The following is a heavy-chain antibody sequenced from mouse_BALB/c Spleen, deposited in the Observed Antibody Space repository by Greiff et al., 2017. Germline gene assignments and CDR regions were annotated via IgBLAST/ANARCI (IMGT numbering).Heavy chain of an antibody. J-gene: IGHJ3*01. V-gene: IGHV5-6-5*01. CDR1: GFTFSSYA. CDR3: ARGGGNYPFAY. Sequence: EVKLMESGGGLVKPGGSLKLSCAASGFTFSSYAMSWVRQTPEKRLEWVASISSGGSTYYPDSVKGRFTISRDNARNILYLQMSSLRSEDTAMYYCARGGGNYPFAYWGQGTLVTVSA. D-gene: IGHD2-1*01. CDR2: ISSGGST.